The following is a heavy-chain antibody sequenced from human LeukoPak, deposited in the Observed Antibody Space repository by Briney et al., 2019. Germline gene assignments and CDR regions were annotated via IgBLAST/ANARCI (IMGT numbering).Heavy chain of an antibody. CDR1: GYTFNNYG. CDR3: ARDRITMVRGAPGNWFDP. Sequence: ASVKVSCKTSGYTFNNYGISWVRQAPGQGLEWMGWINPNSGGTNYAQKFQGRVTMTRDTSISTAYMDLSRLRSDDTAVYFCARDRITMVRGAPGNWFDPWGQGTLVTVSS. D-gene: IGHD3-10*01. V-gene: IGHV1-2*02. CDR2: INPNSGGT. J-gene: IGHJ5*02.